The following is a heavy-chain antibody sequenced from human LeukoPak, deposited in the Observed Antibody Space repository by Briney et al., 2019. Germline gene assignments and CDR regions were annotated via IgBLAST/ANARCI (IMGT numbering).Heavy chain of an antibody. CDR2: IDPSHSAT. CDR1: GYRFTSFW. CDR3: TFPGHTNGFHI. Sequence: GESLKISCKTSGYRFTSFWIGWVRQVPGRGLDLVGIIDPSHSATRYSPSYEGHVTMSVDKSISTAYLQWSSLEASDTAMYYCTFPGHTNGFHIGGRGTMVTVSS. V-gene: IGHV5-51*01. D-gene: IGHD2/OR15-2a*01. J-gene: IGHJ3*02.